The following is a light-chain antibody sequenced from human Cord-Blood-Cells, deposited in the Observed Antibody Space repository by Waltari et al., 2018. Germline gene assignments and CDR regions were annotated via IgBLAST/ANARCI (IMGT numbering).Light chain of an antibody. CDR2: DAS. J-gene: IGKJ1*01. CDR1: PRVSTY. Sequence: EIVLTQSPATLSLSPGERATLSCRASPRVSTYLAWYQQKPGQAPRLLIYDASNRATGFPARCSGSGSGTAFTLSISSLEPEDVAVYDCQQRSNWPRTFGQGTKVAIK. V-gene: IGKV3-11*01. CDR3: QQRSNWPRT.